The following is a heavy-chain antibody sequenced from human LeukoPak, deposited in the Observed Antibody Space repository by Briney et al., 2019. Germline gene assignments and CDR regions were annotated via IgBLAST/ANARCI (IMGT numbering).Heavy chain of an antibody. CDR2: INPSGGST. D-gene: IGHD2-15*01. CDR3: ARDQRHCSGGSCYLARYFDL. V-gene: IGHV1-46*01. Sequence: GASVKVSCKASGYTLTSYGISWVRQAPGQGLEWMGIINPSGGSTSYAQKFQGRVTMTRDMSTSTVYMELSSLRSEDTAVYYCARDQRHCSGGSCYLARYFDLWGRGTLVTVSS. CDR1: GYTLTSYG. J-gene: IGHJ2*01.